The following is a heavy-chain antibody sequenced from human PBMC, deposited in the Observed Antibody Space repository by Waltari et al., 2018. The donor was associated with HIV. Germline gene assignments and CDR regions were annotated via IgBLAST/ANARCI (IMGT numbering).Heavy chain of an antibody. CDR1: GFTFSSYG. CDR2: IWDDGGNK. CDR3: ARDRGSSPYFDY. V-gene: IGHV3-33*01. J-gene: IGHJ4*02. D-gene: IGHD3-16*01. Sequence: QVQLVESGGGVVQPGRSLRVSCAASGFTFSSYGMHWVRQAPGKGLEWVAVIWDDGGNKYYTDSVKGRFTISRDNSKNTLYLQMNSLRAEDTAVYYCARDRGSSPYFDYWGQGTLVTVSS.